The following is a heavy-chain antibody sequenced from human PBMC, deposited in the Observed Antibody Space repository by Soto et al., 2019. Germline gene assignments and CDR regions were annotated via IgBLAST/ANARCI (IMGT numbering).Heavy chain of an antibody. J-gene: IGHJ4*02. CDR2: ITGGGGAT. CDR1: GFTFSGSA. D-gene: IGHD2-2*01. Sequence: EVQLLESGGGLVQPGGSLRLSCAASGFTFSGSAMSWVRRAPGEGLEWVSAITGGGGATYYADSVKGRFTISRDNSKNTLYMQMNSLRAEDTAAYYCVKGSGSARPYDFDSWGQGTLVTVSS. V-gene: IGHV3-23*01. CDR3: VKGSGSARPYDFDS.